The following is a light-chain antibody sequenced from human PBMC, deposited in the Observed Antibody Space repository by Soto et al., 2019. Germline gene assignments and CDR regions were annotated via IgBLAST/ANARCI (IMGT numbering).Light chain of an antibody. CDR2: QDS. J-gene: IGLJ1*01. V-gene: IGLV3-1*01. CDR3: QAWDSSTEGFYV. Sequence: SYELTQPPSVSVSPGQTASITCSGDKLGDKYACWYQQKPGQSPVLVIYQDSKRPSGIPERFSGSNSGNTATLTISGTQAMDEADYYCQAWDSSTEGFYVFGPGAKLTVL. CDR1: KLGDKY.